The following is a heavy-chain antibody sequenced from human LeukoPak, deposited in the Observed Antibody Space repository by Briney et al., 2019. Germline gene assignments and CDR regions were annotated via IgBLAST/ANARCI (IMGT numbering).Heavy chain of an antibody. V-gene: IGHV3-48*03. D-gene: IGHD3-9*01. CDR3: VREGSLDNFDY. CDR2: ISNTDSNT. Sequence: PGGSLKLSCAASGFTFSPYEMNWVRQAPGKGLEWVSYISNTDSNTYYADSVRGRFTISRDNAKNSLYLQMNSLGAEDTAVYYCVREGSLDNFDYWGQGTLVTVSS. J-gene: IGHJ4*02. CDR1: GFTFSPYE.